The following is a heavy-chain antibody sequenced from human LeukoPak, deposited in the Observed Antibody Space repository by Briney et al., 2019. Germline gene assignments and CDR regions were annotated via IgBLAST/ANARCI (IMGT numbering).Heavy chain of an antibody. CDR3: ARGRGGTVNY. D-gene: IGHD4-17*01. Sequence: PSETLSLTCAVYGGSFSGYYWSWIRQPPGKGLEWIGEINHSGSTNYNPPLKSRVTISVDTSKNQFSLKLSSVTAADTAVYYCARGRGGTVNYWGQGTLVTVSS. J-gene: IGHJ4*02. CDR1: GGSFSGYY. CDR2: INHSGST. V-gene: IGHV4-34*01.